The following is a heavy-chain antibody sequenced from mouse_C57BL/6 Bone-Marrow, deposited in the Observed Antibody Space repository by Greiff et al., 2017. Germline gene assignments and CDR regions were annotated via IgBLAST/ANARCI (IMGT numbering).Heavy chain of an antibody. CDR1: GFTFSSYG. J-gene: IGHJ2*01. Sequence: EVQVVESGGDLVKPGGSLKLSCAASGFTFSSYGMSWVRQTPDKRLEWVATISSGGSYTYYPDSVKGRFTISRDNAKNTLYLQMSSLKSEDTAMYYWARHNYWGQGTTLTVSS. V-gene: IGHV5-6*01. CDR3: ARHNY. CDR2: ISSGGSYT.